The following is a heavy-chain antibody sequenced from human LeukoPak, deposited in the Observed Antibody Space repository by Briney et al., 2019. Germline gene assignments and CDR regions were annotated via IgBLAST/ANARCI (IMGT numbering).Heavy chain of an antibody. CDR3: ASLGSGYYPFSVDY. V-gene: IGHV1-69*01. CDR1: GGTFSSYA. Sequence: SVKVSCKASGGTFSSYAISWVRQAPGQGLEWMGGVIPIFGTANYAQKFQGRVTITADESTSTAYMELSTLRSEDTAVYYCASLGSGYYPFSVDYWGQGTLVTVSS. D-gene: IGHD3-3*01. J-gene: IGHJ4*02. CDR2: VIPIFGTA.